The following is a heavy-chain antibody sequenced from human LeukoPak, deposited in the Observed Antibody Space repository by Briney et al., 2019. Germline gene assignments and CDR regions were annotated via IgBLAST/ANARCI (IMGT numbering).Heavy chain of an antibody. CDR3: ARENYNWFDP. Sequence: PAETLSLTCTVSGGSISSYYWSWIRQPPGKGLEWIGYIYYSGSTNYNPSLKSRVTISVDTSKNQFSLKLSSVTAADTAVYYCARENYNWFDPWGQGTLVTASS. CDR2: IYYSGST. V-gene: IGHV4-59*01. CDR1: GGSISSYY. J-gene: IGHJ5*02.